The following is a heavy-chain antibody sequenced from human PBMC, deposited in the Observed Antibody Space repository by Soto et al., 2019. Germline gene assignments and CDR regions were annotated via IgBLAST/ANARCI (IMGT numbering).Heavy chain of an antibody. J-gene: IGHJ3*02. V-gene: IGHV3-30*18. CDR1: GFTFSIYG. CDR2: ISYDGSNK. Sequence: GGSLRLSCAASGFTFSIYGMQWVRHAPGKGLEWVAVISYDGSNKYYADSVKGRFTISRDNSKNTLYLQMNSLRAEDTAVYYCAKGYYGSGSYYLGGAFDIWGQGTMVTVSS. CDR3: AKGYYGSGSYYLGGAFDI. D-gene: IGHD3-10*01.